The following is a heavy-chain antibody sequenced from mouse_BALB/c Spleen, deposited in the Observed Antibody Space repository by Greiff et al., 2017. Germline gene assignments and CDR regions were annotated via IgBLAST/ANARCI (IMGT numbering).Heavy chain of an antibody. D-gene: IGHD3-3*01. CDR1: GYTFTSYN. J-gene: IGHJ2*01. Sequence: QVQLQQPGAELVKPGASVKMSCKASGYTFTSYNMHWVKQTPGQGLEWIGAIYPGNGDTSYNQKFKGKATLTADKSSSTAYMQLSSLTSEDSAVYYCARRLGYYFDYWGQGTTLTVSS. CDR3: ARRLGYYFDY. CDR2: IYPGNGDT. V-gene: IGHV1-12*01.